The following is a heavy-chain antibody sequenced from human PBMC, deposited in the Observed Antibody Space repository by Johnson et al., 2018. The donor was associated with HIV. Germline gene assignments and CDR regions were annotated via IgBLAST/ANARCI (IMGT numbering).Heavy chain of an antibody. V-gene: IGHV3-30-3*01. Sequence: QVQLVESGGGVVQPGRSLRLSCAASGFTFSSYAMHWVRQAPGKGLEWVAVISYDGGNKYSADSVMGRFTISRDNSKNTLYLQMNSLRPEDTAVYFCARGHGGPNPYDVFDIWGQGTMGTVSS. CDR2: ISYDGGNK. D-gene: IGHD3-10*01. CDR1: GFTFSSYA. J-gene: IGHJ3*02. CDR3: ARGHGGPNPYDVFDI.